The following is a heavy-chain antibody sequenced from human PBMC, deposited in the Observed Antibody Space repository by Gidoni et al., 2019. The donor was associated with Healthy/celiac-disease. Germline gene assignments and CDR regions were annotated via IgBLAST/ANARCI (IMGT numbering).Heavy chain of an antibody. CDR1: GGSISSYY. Sequence: QVQLQESGPGLVKPSETLSLTCTVSGGSISSYYWSWIRQPPGKGLEWIGYIYYSGSTNYNPSLKSRVTISVDTSKNQFSLKLSSVTAADTAVYYCARHWLGIGGYYYGMDVWGQGTTVTVSS. J-gene: IGHJ6*02. D-gene: IGHD6-19*01. V-gene: IGHV4-59*08. CDR2: IYYSGST. CDR3: ARHWLGIGGYYYGMDV.